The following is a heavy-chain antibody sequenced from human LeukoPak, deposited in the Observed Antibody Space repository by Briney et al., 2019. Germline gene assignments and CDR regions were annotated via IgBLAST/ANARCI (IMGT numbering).Heavy chain of an antibody. V-gene: IGHV3-66*01. Sequence: PGGSLRLSCAASGFTVSSNYMSWVRQAPGKGLEWVSVIYSGGSTYYADSVKGRFTISRDNSKNTLYLQMNSLRAEDTAVYYCARGLDYGDFNNWFDPWGQGTLVTVSS. CDR3: ARGLDYGDFNNWFDP. CDR2: IYSGGST. J-gene: IGHJ5*02. D-gene: IGHD4-17*01. CDR1: GFTVSSNY.